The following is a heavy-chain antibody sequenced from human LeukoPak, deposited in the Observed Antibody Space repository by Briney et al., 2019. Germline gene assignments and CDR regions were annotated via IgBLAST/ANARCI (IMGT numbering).Heavy chain of an antibody. CDR1: GGSISSGGYS. CDR3: ARWIWAVAGTRDAFDI. D-gene: IGHD6-19*01. V-gene: IGHV4-30-2*02. Sequence: SQTLSLTCAVSGGSISSGGYSWSWIRQPPGKGLEWIGYIYHSGSTYYNPSLKSRVTISVDTSKNQFSLKLSSVTAADTAVYYCARWIWAVAGTRDAFDIWGQGTMVTVSS. J-gene: IGHJ3*02. CDR2: IYHSGST.